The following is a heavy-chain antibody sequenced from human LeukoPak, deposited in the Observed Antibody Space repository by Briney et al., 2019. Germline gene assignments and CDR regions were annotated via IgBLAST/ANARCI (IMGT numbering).Heavy chain of an antibody. Sequence: PGGSLRLSCAASGFTFISYTMHWVRQAPGTGLEWVSSISSSSNYIYYADSVKGRFTISRDNAKNSLYLQMNSLGAEDTAVCYCARGLNGYSSGPIDYWGQGTLVTVSS. J-gene: IGHJ4*02. CDR1: GFTFISYT. D-gene: IGHD6-19*01. CDR3: ARGLNGYSSGPIDY. V-gene: IGHV3-21*01. CDR2: ISSSSNYI.